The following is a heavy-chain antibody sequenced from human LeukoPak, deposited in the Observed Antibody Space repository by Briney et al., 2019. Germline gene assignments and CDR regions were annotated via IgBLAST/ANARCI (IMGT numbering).Heavy chain of an antibody. V-gene: IGHV1-2*06. CDR3: AREYCSSTSCYKSFDY. CDR1: GYTFTGYY. CDR2: INPNSGGT. Sequence: ASVKVSCKASGYTFTGYYMHWVRQAPGQGLEWMGRINPNSGGTNYAQKFQGRVTMTRDTSISTAYVELSRLRSDDTAVYYCAREYCSSTSCYKSFDYWGQGTLVTVSS. J-gene: IGHJ4*02. D-gene: IGHD2-2*02.